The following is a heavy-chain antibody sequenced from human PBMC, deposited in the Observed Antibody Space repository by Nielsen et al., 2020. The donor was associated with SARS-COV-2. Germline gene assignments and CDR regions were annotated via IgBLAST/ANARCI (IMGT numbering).Heavy chain of an antibody. CDR1: GFTFDDYT. CDR2: ISWDGGST. CDR3: AKAQTSQAAGTAKRQNKRGMYYYYGMDV. Sequence: GGSLRLSCAASGFTFDDYTMHWVRQAPGKGLEWVSLISWDGGSTYYADSVKGRFTISRDNSKNSLYLQMNSLRTEDTALYYCAKAQTSQAAGTAKRQNKRGMYYYYGMDVWGQGTTVTVSS. V-gene: IGHV3-43*01. J-gene: IGHJ6*02. D-gene: IGHD6-13*01.